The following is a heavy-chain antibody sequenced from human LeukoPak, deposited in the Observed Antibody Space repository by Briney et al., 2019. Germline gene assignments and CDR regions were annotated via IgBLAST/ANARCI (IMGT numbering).Heavy chain of an antibody. D-gene: IGHD3-3*01. Sequence: GGSLRLSCAASGFTFSSYWMHWVRQAPGEGLVWVSRINSDGSSTSYADSVKGRFTISRDNAKNTLYLQMNSLRAEDTAVYYCARDQQDYDFWSGTTNWFDPWGQGTLVTVSS. CDR3: ARDQQDYDFWSGTTNWFDP. CDR1: GFTFSSYW. V-gene: IGHV3-74*01. CDR2: INSDGSST. J-gene: IGHJ5*02.